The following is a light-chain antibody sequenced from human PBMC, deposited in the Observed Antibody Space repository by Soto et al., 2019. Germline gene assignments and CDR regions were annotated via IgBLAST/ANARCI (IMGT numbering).Light chain of an antibody. Sequence: DIQMTQSPSTLSASVGDRVTITCRASQSISSWLAWYQQKPGKAPKLLIYDASSLESGVPSRFSGSGSGTDFTLTISSLQPEDFATYYCQQSYNAPITFGQGTRLEIK. CDR3: QQSYNAPIT. J-gene: IGKJ5*01. V-gene: IGKV1-5*01. CDR2: DAS. CDR1: QSISSW.